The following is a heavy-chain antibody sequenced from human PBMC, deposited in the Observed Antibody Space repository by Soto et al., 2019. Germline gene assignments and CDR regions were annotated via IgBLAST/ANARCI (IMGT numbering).Heavy chain of an antibody. CDR1: GGTFSSNA. V-gene: IGHV1-69*13. J-gene: IGHJ6*02. CDR3: ARDKAGRRFGELLGGMDV. Sequence: SVKVSCKASGGTFSSNAISWVRQAPGQGLEWMGGIIPIFGTANYAQKFQGRVTITADESTSTAYMELSSLRSEDTAVYYCARDKAGRRFGELLGGMDVWGQGTTVTVS. D-gene: IGHD3-10*01. CDR2: IIPIFGTA.